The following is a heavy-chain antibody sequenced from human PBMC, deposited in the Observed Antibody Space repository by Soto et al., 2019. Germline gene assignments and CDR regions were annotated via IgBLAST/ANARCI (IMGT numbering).Heavy chain of an antibody. Sequence: PSETLSLTCTVSGGSISSYYWSWIRQPPGKGLEWIGYIYYSGSTNYNPSLKSRVTISVDTSKNQFSLKLSSVTAADTAVYYCARVEGYCSGGSCYQSFDYWGQGTLVTVSS. CDR2: IYYSGST. V-gene: IGHV4-59*01. CDR1: GGSISSYY. CDR3: ARVEGYCSGGSCYQSFDY. J-gene: IGHJ4*02. D-gene: IGHD2-15*01.